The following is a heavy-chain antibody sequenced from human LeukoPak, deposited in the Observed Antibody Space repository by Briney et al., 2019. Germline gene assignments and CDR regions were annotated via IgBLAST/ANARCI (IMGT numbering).Heavy chain of an antibody. CDR3: ASGPYDFWSGYYFDY. V-gene: IGHV4-30-2*01. CDR2: IYHSGST. J-gene: IGHJ4*02. D-gene: IGHD3-3*01. CDR1: GGSISSGGYS. Sequence: TPSETLSLTCAVSGGSISSGGYSWSWIRQPPGKGLEWIGYIYHSGSTYYNPSLKSRVTISLDRSKNQFSLKLSSVTAADTAVYYCASGPYDFWSGYYFDYWGQGTLVTVSS.